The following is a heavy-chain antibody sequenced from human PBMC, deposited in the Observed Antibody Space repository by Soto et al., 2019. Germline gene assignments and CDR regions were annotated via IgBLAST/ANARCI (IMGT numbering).Heavy chain of an antibody. CDR1: GFSLSTSGVG. V-gene: IGHV2-5*01. Sequence: QITLKESGPTLVPPTQTLTLTCTFSGFSLSTSGVGVGWIRQPLGKALEWLALIYWNDDKRYSPSLNRRLTITQDTYKIQVGLTVTNMDPVDTDTYYCAHRQSQGQWLVRRQVYWCDPWGQGTLVTVSS. CDR3: AHRQSQGQWLVRRQVYWCDP. J-gene: IGHJ5*02. D-gene: IGHD6-19*01. CDR2: IYWNDDK.